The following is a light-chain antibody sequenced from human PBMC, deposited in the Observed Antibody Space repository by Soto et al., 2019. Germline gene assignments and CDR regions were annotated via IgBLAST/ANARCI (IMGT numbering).Light chain of an antibody. V-gene: IGKV1-5*01. J-gene: IGKJ1*01. CDR2: AAS. Sequence: DIQMTQSPSTLSASVGDRVTITCRSSQSISSWVAWYKQKPGKAPKLLIYAASSLESGVPSRFSGSVSGTEFALTTSSLQPDDWAKYYCQQYNSYPWTCGQGTEVEIK. CDR1: QSISSW. CDR3: QQYNSYPWT.